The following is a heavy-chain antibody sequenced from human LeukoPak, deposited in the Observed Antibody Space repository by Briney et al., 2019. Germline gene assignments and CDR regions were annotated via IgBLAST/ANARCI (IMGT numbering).Heavy chain of an antibody. Sequence: PSQTLSLTCTVSGASISRGGFFWSWVRQHPGKALEWIGYINYSGTTFRNPSLQSRVSISVDTSKNQFSLNVTSMTVADTAVYFCAKDQSGGFDYWGQGVLVTVSS. CDR2: INYSGTT. CDR3: AKDQSGGFDY. CDR1: GASISRGGFF. V-gene: IGHV4-31*03. D-gene: IGHD3-10*01. J-gene: IGHJ4*02.